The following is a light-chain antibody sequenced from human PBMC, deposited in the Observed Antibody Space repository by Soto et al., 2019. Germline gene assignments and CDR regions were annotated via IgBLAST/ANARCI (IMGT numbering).Light chain of an antibody. J-gene: IGKJ1*01. CDR1: QGVSSN. Sequence: EIVMTQSPATLSVSPGERATLSCRASQGVSSNLAWYQQKPGQPPRLLIYGASTRATGIPARFSGSGSGTDFTLTISRLEPEDFAVYYCQQYGSSPWTFGQGTKVDIK. CDR2: GAS. V-gene: IGKV3-15*01. CDR3: QQYGSSPWT.